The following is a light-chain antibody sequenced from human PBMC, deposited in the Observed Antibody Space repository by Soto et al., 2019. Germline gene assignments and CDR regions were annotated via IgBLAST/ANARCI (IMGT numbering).Light chain of an antibody. CDR2: DAS. J-gene: IGKJ4*01. Sequence: EIVLTQSPATLSLSPGERATLSCRASQSVSSYLAWYQQKPGQAPRLLIYDASNRATGIPARFSGSGSGTDFTLTISSLEPEDFAVYYCQQREGFGGGTKVEIK. CDR3: QQREG. CDR1: QSVSSY. V-gene: IGKV3-11*01.